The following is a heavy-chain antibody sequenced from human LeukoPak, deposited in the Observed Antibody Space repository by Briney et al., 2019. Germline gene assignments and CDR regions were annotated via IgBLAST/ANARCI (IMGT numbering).Heavy chain of an antibody. D-gene: IGHD4-17*01. V-gene: IGHV5-51*01. CDR2: IYPTDSDT. CDR3: ARQGPYGHYDY. CDR1: GYSFTNYW. Sequence: GESLKISCKGSGYSFTNYWIGWVRQMPGKGLEWMGIIYPTDSDTRYSPSFQGQVTISADKSVTTAYLQWSSLKASDTAMYYCARQGPYGHYDYWGQGTLVTVSS. J-gene: IGHJ4*02.